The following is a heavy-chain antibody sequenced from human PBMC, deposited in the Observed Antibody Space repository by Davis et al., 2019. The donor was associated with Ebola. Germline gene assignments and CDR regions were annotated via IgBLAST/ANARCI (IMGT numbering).Heavy chain of an antibody. CDR1: GYSLTELS. CDR3: ATNGDGSLDY. D-gene: IGHD4-17*01. J-gene: IGHJ4*02. CDR2: FDPEDGEG. Sequence: AASVKVSCKVSGYSLTELSIHWARQAPGKGLEWMGAFDPEDGEGIYAQKFQGRVTMTEDTSTNTAYMELTSLTSEDTAVYYCATNGDGSLDYWGQGTLVTVSS. V-gene: IGHV1-24*01.